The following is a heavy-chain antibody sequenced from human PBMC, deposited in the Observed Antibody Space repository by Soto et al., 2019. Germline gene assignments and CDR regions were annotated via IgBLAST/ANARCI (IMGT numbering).Heavy chain of an antibody. Sequence: SETRSLTCALPGGSTSSSNWWSWVSQHPGKWLEWIGGIYHTGSTSYNPSLKSTVTISVDKSKNQFSLKLSSVTAAVTAVYYCAKRGAYYVFSSGPGDYYYYCLDVWGQGTTVTVSS. J-gene: IGHJ6*02. V-gene: IGHV4-4*02. CDR3: AKRGAYYVFSSGPGDYYYYCLDV. CDR1: GGSTSSSNW. CDR2: IYHTGST. D-gene: IGHD3-3*01.